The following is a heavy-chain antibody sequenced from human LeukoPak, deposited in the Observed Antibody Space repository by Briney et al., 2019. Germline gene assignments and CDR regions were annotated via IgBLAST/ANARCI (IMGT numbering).Heavy chain of an antibody. CDR3: ARAGVDTSGYYYQGFDY. Sequence: GGSLRLSCAASGFTFSDYYMGWIRQAPGKGLEWVSYITSNGNSVYYAASVKGRFAISRDNAKNSLYLQVNSLTAEDTAVYYCARAGVDTSGYYYQGFDYWGQGTLVTVSS. V-gene: IGHV3-11*04. D-gene: IGHD3-3*01. J-gene: IGHJ4*02. CDR2: ITSNGNSV. CDR1: GFTFSDYY.